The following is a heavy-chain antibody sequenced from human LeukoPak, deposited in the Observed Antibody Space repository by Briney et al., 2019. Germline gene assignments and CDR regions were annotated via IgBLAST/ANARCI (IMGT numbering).Heavy chain of an antibody. J-gene: IGHJ4*02. CDR3: AHLNCSSTSCQGVYFDY. CDR2: IYWDDDK. V-gene: IGHV2-5*02. Sequence: KESGPTLVKPTQTLTLTCTFSGFSLRTRGVGVGWIRQPPGKALEWLSLIYWDDDKRYSPSLKSRLTITKDTSKNQVVLTMTNMDPVDTATYYCAHLNCSSTSCQGVYFDYWGQGTLVTVSS. D-gene: IGHD2-2*01. CDR1: GFSLRTRGVG.